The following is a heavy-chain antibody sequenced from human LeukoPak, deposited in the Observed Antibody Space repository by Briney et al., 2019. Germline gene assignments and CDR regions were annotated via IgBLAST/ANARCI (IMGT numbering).Heavy chain of an antibody. CDR2: IYYGGST. V-gene: IGHV4-59*01. CDR1: GGSLSSFY. D-gene: IGHD1-14*01. CDR3: AREGTSTHRMDV. Sequence: SGTLSLTCTVSGGSLSSFYWAWIRQPPAKGLEWIGYIYYGGSTKYIPSLKSRVTISVDTSKNQFSLRLNSVTDEDTAVYYCAREGTSTHRMDVWGQGTLVTVSS. J-gene: IGHJ4*02.